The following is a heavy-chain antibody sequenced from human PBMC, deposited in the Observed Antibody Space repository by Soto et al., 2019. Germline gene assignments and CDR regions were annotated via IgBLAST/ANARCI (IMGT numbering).Heavy chain of an antibody. CDR3: ASQVDGINHYYYGMDV. J-gene: IGHJ6*02. CDR2: ISSSSSYI. D-gene: IGHD3-10*01. V-gene: IGHV3-21*01. CDR1: GFTFSSYS. Sequence: PGGSLRLSCAASGFTFSSYSMNWVRQAPGKGLEWVSSISSSSSYIYYADSVKGRFTISRDNAKNSLYLQMNSLRAEDTAVYYCASQVDGINHYYYGMDVWGQGTTVTV.